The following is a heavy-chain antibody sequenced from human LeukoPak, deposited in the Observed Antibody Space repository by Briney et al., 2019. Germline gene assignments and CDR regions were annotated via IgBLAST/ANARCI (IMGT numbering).Heavy chain of an antibody. J-gene: IGHJ5*02. CDR3: ARISPHYYDSSGYYWFDP. CDR1: GFTFDDYG. V-gene: IGHV3-20*04. D-gene: IGHD3-22*01. CDR2: INWNGGST. Sequence: PGGSLRLSCAASGFTFDDYGMSWVRQAPGKGLEWVSGINWNGGSTGYADSVKGRFTISRDNAKNSLYLQMNSLRAEDTALYYCARISPHYYDSSGYYWFDPWGQGTLVTVSS.